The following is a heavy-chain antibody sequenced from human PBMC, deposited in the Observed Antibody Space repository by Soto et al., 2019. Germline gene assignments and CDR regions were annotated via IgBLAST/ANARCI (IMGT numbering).Heavy chain of an antibody. CDR2: ISGIGDTT. J-gene: IGHJ6*02. D-gene: IGHD5-12*01. Sequence: EVQLLESGGGLVQPGGSLRLSCAASGFTFSGYAMSWVRQAPGKGLEWVSAISGIGDTTYYADSVKGRFTIARDNSTNTLYLQMISLRAEDTAVYYCAKDQMATRQYYYYGMDVWGQGTTVTVSS. V-gene: IGHV3-23*01. CDR1: GFTFSGYA. CDR3: AKDQMATRQYYYYGMDV.